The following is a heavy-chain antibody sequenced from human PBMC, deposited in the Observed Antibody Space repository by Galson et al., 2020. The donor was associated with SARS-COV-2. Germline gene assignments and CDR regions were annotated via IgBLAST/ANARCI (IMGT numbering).Heavy chain of an antibody. CDR2: INPNSGDT. CDR3: ARALAVAGTVGY. D-gene: IGHD6-19*01. V-gene: IGHV1-2*02. J-gene: IGHJ4*02. CDR1: GYTFTGYY. Sequence: ASVKVSCKASGYTFTGYYMHWVRQAPGQGLEWMGWINPNSGDTNYAQKFQGRVTMTRDTSISTAYMELSRLRSDDTAVYYCARALAVAGTVGYWGQGTRVIVSS.